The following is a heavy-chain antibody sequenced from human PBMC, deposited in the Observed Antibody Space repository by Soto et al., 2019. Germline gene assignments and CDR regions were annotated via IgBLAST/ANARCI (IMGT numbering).Heavy chain of an antibody. CDR2: IYYSGST. V-gene: IGHV4-31*03. J-gene: IGHJ4*02. CDR3: ARGDEQQLVDY. D-gene: IGHD6-13*01. Sequence: SETLSLTCTVSGGSISSGGYYWSWIRQHPGKGLEWIGYIYYSGSTYYNPSLKSRVTISVDTSKNQFSLKLSSVTAADTAVYYCARGDEQQLVDYWGQGTLVTVSS. CDR1: GGSISSGGYY.